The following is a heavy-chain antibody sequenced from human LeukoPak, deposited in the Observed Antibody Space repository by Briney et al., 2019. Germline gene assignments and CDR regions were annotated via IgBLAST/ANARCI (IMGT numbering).Heavy chain of an antibody. D-gene: IGHD2-21*02. CDR1: GGTFSSYA. J-gene: IGHJ4*02. CDR2: IIPIFGTA. V-gene: IGHV1-69*13. CDR3: ARGRYVVVTATPVNPFDY. Sequence: VASVKVSCKASGGTFSSYAISWVRQAPGQGLEWMGGIIPIFGTANYAQKFQGRVTITADESTSTAYMELSSLRSEDTAVYYCARGRYVVVTATPVNPFDYWGQGTLVTVSS.